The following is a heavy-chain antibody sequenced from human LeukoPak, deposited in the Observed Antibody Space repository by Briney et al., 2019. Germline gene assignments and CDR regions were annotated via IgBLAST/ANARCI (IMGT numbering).Heavy chain of an antibody. CDR2: IYTSGST. Sequence: SETLSLTCTVSGYSISSGYYWGWIRQPPGKGLEWIGRIYTSGSTNYNPSLKSRVTISVDTSKNQFSLKLSSVTAADTAVYYCARTTPTAFDIWGQGTMATVSS. D-gene: IGHD1-14*01. CDR3: ARTTPTAFDI. V-gene: IGHV4-38-2*02. J-gene: IGHJ3*02. CDR1: GYSISSGYY.